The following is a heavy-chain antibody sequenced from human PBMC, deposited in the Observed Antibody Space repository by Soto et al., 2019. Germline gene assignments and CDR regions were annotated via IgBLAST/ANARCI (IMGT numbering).Heavy chain of an antibody. J-gene: IGHJ5*02. CDR1: GYTFTSYD. CDR3: ARGETFDP. Sequence: QVQLVQSGAEVKKPGASVKVSCKASGYTFTSYDINWVRQATGQGLEWMGWMNCDSGNTGFAPNFQGRVSMTRDSSSTTAYMELSSLRSDDPAIYYCARGETFDPWGQGTLVTVSS. V-gene: IGHV1-8*01. CDR2: MNCDSGNT.